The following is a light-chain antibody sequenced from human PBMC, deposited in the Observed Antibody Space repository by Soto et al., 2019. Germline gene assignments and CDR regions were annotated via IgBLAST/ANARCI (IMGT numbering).Light chain of an antibody. Sequence: DIVLTQSPVTLSLSPGERATLSCRASQSVSSYLAWYQQKPGQAPRLLIYDASNRATGIPARFSGSGSGTDFTLTISSLEPEDFGVYYCQHRSGWPLTFGGGTKVDIK. J-gene: IGKJ4*01. CDR1: QSVSSY. CDR3: QHRSGWPLT. CDR2: DAS. V-gene: IGKV3-11*01.